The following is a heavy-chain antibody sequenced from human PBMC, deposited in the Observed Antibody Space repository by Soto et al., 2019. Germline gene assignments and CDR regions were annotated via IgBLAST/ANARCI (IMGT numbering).Heavy chain of an antibody. V-gene: IGHV1-69*01. CDR1: GGTFSSYA. CDR2: IIPIFGTA. CDR3: ARRASHYYGSGSSYDY. J-gene: IGHJ4*02. Sequence: QVQLVQSGAEVKKPGSSVKVSCKASGGTFSSYAISWVRQAPGQGLEWMGGIIPIFGTANYAQKFQGRVTITADESTSTADMELSSLRSEDTAVYYCARRASHYYGSGSSYDYWGQGTLVTVSS. D-gene: IGHD3-10*01.